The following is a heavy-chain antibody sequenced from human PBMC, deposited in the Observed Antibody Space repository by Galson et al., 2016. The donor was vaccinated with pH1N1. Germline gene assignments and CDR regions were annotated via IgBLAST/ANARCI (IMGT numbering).Heavy chain of an antibody. CDR3: ARDRGYTSSRSLGFDY. D-gene: IGHD5-12*01. CDR1: GVTFSSYA. CDR2: ISPMFRTT. V-gene: IGHV1-69*13. J-gene: IGHJ4*01. Sequence: SVKVSCKAPGVTFSSYAINWVRQAPGQGLEWVGGISPMFRTTNHAQNFQGRLTITADESTTTAYMELKSLRSEDTAVYYCARDRGYTSSRSLGFDYWGRGTLVTVSS.